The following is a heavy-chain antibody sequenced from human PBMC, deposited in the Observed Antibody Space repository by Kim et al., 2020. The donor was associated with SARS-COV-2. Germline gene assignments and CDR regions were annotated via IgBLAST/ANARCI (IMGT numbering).Heavy chain of an antibody. J-gene: IGHJ4*02. V-gene: IGHV3-23*01. Sequence: VKGRFTISRDNSKNTLYLQMNSLRAEDTAVYYCAKDRFVYYDSSQGVFDYWGQGTLVTVSS. CDR3: AKDRFVYYDSSQGVFDY. D-gene: IGHD3-22*01.